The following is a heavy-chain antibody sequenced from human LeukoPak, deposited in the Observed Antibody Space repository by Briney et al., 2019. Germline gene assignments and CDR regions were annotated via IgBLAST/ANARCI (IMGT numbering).Heavy chain of an antibody. CDR1: GGSISSYY. J-gene: IGHJ4*02. D-gene: IGHD2-21*02. Sequence: SETLSLTCTVSGGSISSYYWSWIRQPPGKGLEWIGYIYNSGTTNYNPSLKSRVTISVDTSKNQFSLRLSSVTAADTAVYFCARGNVVVTAPLPYWGQGTLVTVSS. CDR2: IYNSGTT. V-gene: IGHV4-59*01. CDR3: ARGNVVVTAPLPY.